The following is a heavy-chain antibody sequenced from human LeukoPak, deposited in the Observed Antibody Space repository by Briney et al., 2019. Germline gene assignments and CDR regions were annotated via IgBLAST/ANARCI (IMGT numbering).Heavy chain of an antibody. D-gene: IGHD3-16*02. CDR3: ARAVITFGGVVAKGFDC. CDR1: GXSFSSYY. J-gene: IGHJ4*02. CDR2: IYYSGST. Sequence: SETLSLTCTVSGXSFSSYYWSWIRQPPGKGLEWIGYIYYSGSTDYNPSLKSRVTISIDTSKNQFSLNLSSVTAADTAVYYCARAVITFGGVVAKGFDCWGQGTLVTVSS. V-gene: IGHV4-59*01.